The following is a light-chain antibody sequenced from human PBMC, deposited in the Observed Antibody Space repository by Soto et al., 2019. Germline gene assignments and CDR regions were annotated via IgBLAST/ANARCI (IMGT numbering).Light chain of an antibody. J-gene: IGLJ1*01. CDR3: CSNAGSFYV. Sequence: SALTQPRSVSGSPGQSVTISCTGTSSDVGGYNYVSWYQQHPGKAPKFMIYDVNKRPSGVPDRFSGSKSGNTASLTISGLQAEDEADYYCCSNAGSFYVFGSGTKLTVL. CDR2: DVN. CDR1: SSDVGGYNY. V-gene: IGLV2-11*01.